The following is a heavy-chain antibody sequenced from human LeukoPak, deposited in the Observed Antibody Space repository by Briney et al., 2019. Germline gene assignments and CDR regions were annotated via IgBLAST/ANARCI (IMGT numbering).Heavy chain of an antibody. Sequence: GSLRLSCAASGFTFSSNWMSWVRQPPGKGLKWIGEIYHSGSTNYNPSLKSRVTISVDKSKNQFSLKLSSVTAADTAVYYCARDGLSKTAQNWFDPWGQGTLVTVSS. J-gene: IGHJ5*02. V-gene: IGHV4-4*02. CDR2: IYHSGST. CDR3: ARDGLSKTAQNWFDP. CDR1: GFTFSSNW.